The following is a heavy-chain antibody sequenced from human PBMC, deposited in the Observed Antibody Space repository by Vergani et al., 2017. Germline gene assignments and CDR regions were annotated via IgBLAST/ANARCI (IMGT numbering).Heavy chain of an antibody. D-gene: IGHD3-16*01. Sequence: QVQLVQSGAEVKKPGASVKVSCKASGYTFTSYGISWVRQAPGQGLEWMGWISAYNGNTNYAQKLQGRVTMTTDTSTSTAYMELRSMRSDDTAMYYCARRVTKNYGAYYYYYFMDGGGKGTTVTVSS. V-gene: IGHV1-18*01. CDR3: ARRVTKNYGAYYYYYFMDG. CDR2: ISAYNGNT. J-gene: IGHJ6*03. CDR1: GYTFTSYG.